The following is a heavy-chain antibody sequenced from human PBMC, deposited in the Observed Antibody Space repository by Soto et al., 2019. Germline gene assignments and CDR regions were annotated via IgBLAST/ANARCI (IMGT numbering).Heavy chain of an antibody. D-gene: IGHD5-18*01. CDR1: GGSFSGYY. CDR3: ARSGSSHTSPCFGL. CDR2: INHSGST. J-gene: IGHJ2*01. V-gene: IGHV4-34*01. Sequence: QVQLQQWGAGLLKPSETLSLTCAVYGGSFSGYYWTWIRQPPGKGLEWIGEINHSGSTNYNPSLKSRVTISADKSKNQFSLKLNSVTAADTAVYYYARSGSSHTSPCFGLWGRGTLVSVSS.